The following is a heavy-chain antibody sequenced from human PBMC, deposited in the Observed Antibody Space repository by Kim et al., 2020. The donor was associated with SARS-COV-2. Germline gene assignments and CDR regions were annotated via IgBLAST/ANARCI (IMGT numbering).Heavy chain of an antibody. Sequence: NRPLKSRVSMSVDSSRNQFSLGLSSVTAADTAVYYCARDLRDTGTYYLDYWGQGTLVTVSS. V-gene: IGHV4-31*02. J-gene: IGHJ4*02. D-gene: IGHD5-12*01. CDR3: ARDLRDTGTYYLDY.